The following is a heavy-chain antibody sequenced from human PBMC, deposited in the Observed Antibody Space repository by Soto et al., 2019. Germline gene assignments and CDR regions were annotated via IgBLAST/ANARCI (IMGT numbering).Heavy chain of an antibody. Sequence: ASVKVSCKTSGYTFTRNGISWVRQAPGQGLEWMGWISPNSGNTKYAQKLQGRVIMTTDTSTSTAYMELRSLRSDDTAVYYCVKDRDSNSWPSRDVWGPGTTVTGS. J-gene: IGHJ6*02. D-gene: IGHD3-22*01. CDR3: VKDRDSNSWPSRDV. V-gene: IGHV1-18*01. CDR2: ISPNSGNT. CDR1: GYTFTRNG.